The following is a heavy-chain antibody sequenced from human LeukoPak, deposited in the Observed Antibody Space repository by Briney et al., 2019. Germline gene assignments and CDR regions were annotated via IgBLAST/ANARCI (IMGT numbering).Heavy chain of an antibody. J-gene: IGHJ4*02. V-gene: IGHV3-7*01. Sequence: PGGSLRLSCVASGFDFNMYCMSCVGQAPGKGLDWLANIKEDGRERYYVHSVKSRFTISRDNTKNSLYLQLSGLRAEDTAVYYCVREYFYNSSGFRALRYWGQGTLVTVSS. CDR1: GFDFNMYC. CDR2: IKEDGRER. CDR3: VREYFYNSSGFRALRY. D-gene: IGHD3-22*01.